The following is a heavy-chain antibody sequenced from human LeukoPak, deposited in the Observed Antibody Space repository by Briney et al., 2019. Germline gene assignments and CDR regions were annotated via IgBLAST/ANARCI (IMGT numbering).Heavy chain of an antibody. CDR2: ISYDGSNK. V-gene: IGHV3-30*04. CDR3: ARDEDIVVVPAAPDY. J-gene: IGHJ4*02. CDR1: GFTFSSYA. Sequence: GGSLRLSCAASGFTFSSYAIHWVRQAPGKGLEWVAVISYDGSNKYYADSVKGRFTISRDNSKNTLYLQMNSLRAEDTAVYYCARDEDIVVVPAAPDYWGQGTLVTVSS. D-gene: IGHD2-2*01.